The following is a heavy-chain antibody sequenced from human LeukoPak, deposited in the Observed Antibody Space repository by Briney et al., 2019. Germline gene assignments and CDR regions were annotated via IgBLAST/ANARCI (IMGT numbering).Heavy chain of an antibody. Sequence: PGGSLRLSCAGSGFTFGSYSMYWVRQAPGKGLEWVAYIGGSSVIIHYGDSVKGRFTISRDNARKSVYLQMNRLRVDDTAIYYCARAGGAGTRYWGQGTLVTVSS. J-gene: IGHJ4*02. CDR3: ARAGGAGTRY. CDR2: IGGSSVII. D-gene: IGHD3-10*01. CDR1: GFTFGSYS. V-gene: IGHV3-48*04.